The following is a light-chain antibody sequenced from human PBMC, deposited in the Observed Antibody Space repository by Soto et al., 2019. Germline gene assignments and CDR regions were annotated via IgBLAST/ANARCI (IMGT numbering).Light chain of an antibody. Sequence: DIQMTQSPSTLSASVGDRVTITCRASQSISSWLAWYQQKPGKAPKLLIYKASSLESGVPSRFSGSGSGTEFTVTISSLQPDDFATYYCQQYNSYSGPFGQGTKVEIK. J-gene: IGKJ1*01. CDR2: KAS. V-gene: IGKV1-5*03. CDR1: QSISSW. CDR3: QQYNSYSGP.